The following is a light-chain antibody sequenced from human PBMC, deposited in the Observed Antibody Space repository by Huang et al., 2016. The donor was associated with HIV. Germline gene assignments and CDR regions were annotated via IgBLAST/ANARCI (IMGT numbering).Light chain of an antibody. CDR2: CAS. J-gene: IGKJ3*01. Sequence: DIVMTQSPDSLAVSLGERATINCKSSQTILHDSDSRNYLAWYQQKPGQLPKLLIHCASIRKYVALDRFFGSVSGTDFTLTLGSLQAEDVAVYYCQQYYSSPFTFGPGTNVDI. CDR3: QQYYSSPFT. CDR1: QTILHDSDSRNY. V-gene: IGKV4-1*01.